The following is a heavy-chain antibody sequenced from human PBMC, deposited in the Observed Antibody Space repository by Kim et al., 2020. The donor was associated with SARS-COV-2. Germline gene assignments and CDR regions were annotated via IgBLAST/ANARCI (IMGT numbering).Heavy chain of an antibody. D-gene: IGHD3-3*02. V-gene: IGHV4-59*13. Sequence: SETLSLTCTVSGGSISSYYWSWIRQPPGKGLEWIGYIYYSGSTNYNPSLKSRVTISVDTSKNQFSLTLSSGTAAGTAVYYFARANLHFWSGSAYYFGMDVWGQGNTVTVSS. CDR3: ARANLHFWSGSAYYFGMDV. J-gene: IGHJ6*02. CDR2: IYYSGST. CDR1: GGSISSYY.